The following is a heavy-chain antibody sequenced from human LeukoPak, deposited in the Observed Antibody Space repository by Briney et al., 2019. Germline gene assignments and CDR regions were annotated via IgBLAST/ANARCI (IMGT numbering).Heavy chain of an antibody. CDR2: IYYSGST. Sequence: SETLSLTCTVSGGSISSYYWSWIRQPPGKGLEWIGYIYYSGSTNYNPSLKSRVTISVDTSKNQFSLKLSSVTAADTAVYYCARERVDGTIAVAGFDYWGQGTLVIVSS. CDR1: GGSISSYY. CDR3: ARERVDGTIAVAGFDY. V-gene: IGHV4-59*01. D-gene: IGHD6-19*01. J-gene: IGHJ4*02.